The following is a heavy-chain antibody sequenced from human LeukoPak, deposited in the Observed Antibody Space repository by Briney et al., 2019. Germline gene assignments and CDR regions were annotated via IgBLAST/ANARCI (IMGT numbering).Heavy chain of an antibody. J-gene: IGHJ3*02. CDR1: GYTFTSYY. CDR2: INPTGGST. CDR3: ARRRITMVRGVINGAFDI. Sequence: ASVKVSCKASGYTFTSYYMQWVRQAPGQGLEWMGLINPTGGSTGYAQKFQGRVTITADKSTSTAYMELSSLRSEDTAVYYCARRRITMVRGVINGAFDIWGQGTMVTVSS. D-gene: IGHD3-10*01. V-gene: IGHV1-46*01.